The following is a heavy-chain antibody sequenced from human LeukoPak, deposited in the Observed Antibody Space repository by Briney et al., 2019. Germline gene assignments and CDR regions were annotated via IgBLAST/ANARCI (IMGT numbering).Heavy chain of an antibody. CDR2: ISSSSSTI. V-gene: IGHV3-48*04. CDR1: GFTVSSNY. CDR3: ARVRVYSSSWYPPDY. Sequence: PGGSLRLSCAASGFTVSSNYMSWVRQAPGKGLEWVSYISSSSSTIYYADSVKGRFTISRDNAKNSLYLQMNSLRAEDTAVYYCARVRVYSSSWYPPDYWGQGTLVTVSS. D-gene: IGHD6-13*01. J-gene: IGHJ4*02.